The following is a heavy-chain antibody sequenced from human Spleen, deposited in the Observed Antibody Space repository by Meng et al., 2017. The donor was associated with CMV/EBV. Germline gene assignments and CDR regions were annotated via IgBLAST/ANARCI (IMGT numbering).Heavy chain of an antibody. J-gene: IGHJ6*02. Sequence: ESLKISCAVYGGSFSGHYWSWIRQSPGKGLEWIGEINHTVRSLYKPSLKSRVTMSVDTSKNQFSLRLSSVTAADTAVYYCARGTVLVGMDVWGQGTTVTVSS. CDR1: GGSFSGHY. D-gene: IGHD2-8*01. CDR3: ARGTVLVGMDV. CDR2: INHTVRS. V-gene: IGHV4-34*01.